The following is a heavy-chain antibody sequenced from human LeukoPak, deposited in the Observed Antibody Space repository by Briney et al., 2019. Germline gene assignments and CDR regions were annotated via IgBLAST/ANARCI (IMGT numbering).Heavy chain of an antibody. CDR3: ARHPADYGDFPDY. D-gene: IGHD4-17*01. V-gene: IGHV4-59*08. J-gene: IGHJ4*02. CDR1: GGSISSYY. CDR2: IYYNGST. Sequence: SETLSLTCTVSGGSISSYYWSWIRQPPGKGLEWIGYIYYNGSTNYNPSLKSRVTISVDTSKNQFSLKLSSVTAADTAVYYCARHPADYGDFPDYWGQGTLVTVSS.